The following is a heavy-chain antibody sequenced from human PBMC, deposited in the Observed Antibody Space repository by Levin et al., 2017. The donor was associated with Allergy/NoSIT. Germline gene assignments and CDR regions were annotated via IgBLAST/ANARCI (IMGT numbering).Heavy chain of an antibody. J-gene: IGHJ4*02. V-gene: IGHV4-59*08. Sequence: SETLSLTCTVSGGSISGHYWSWIRQFPGERLEWIGYIHYGGSTDYNPSLKSRVTMSVDTSKNQFSLKLSSMTAADTAVYYCATRPPGSNRFYGVFDYWGQGALVTVSS. CDR2: IHYGGST. CDR3: ATRPPGSNRFYGVFDY. D-gene: IGHD1-26*01. CDR1: GGSISGHY.